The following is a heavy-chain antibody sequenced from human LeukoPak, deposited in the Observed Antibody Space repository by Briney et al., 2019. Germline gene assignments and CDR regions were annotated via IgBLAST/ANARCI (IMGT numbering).Heavy chain of an antibody. CDR1: GFTFSSYG. CDR2: IGYDGDDK. CDR3: AKSGGRNDFDY. Sequence: GGSLRLSCAASGFTFSSYGTNWVRQAPGKGLEWVTFIGYDGDDKYYADSVKGRFTISRDNSKNTLYLQVDSLRAEDTAVYYCAKSGGRNDFDYWGQGTLVTVSS. J-gene: IGHJ4*02. V-gene: IGHV3-30*02. D-gene: IGHD1-1*01.